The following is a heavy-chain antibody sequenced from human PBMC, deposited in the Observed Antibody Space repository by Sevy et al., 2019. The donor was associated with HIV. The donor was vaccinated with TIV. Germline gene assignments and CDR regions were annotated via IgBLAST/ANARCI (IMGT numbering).Heavy chain of an antibody. CDR2: IYFTGNP. CDR1: GVSISSYF. J-gene: IGHJ4*02. CDR3: ARDSTTRPRVLDY. Sequence: SETLSLTCSVSGVSISSYFWTWVRQSPGRGLEWFDNIYFTGNPDYSPALKSRVILSLDTSKSQFSLTLKSVTAADTAIYFCARDSTTRPRVLDYWGQGTLVTVSS. D-gene: IGHD1-1*01. V-gene: IGHV4-59*01.